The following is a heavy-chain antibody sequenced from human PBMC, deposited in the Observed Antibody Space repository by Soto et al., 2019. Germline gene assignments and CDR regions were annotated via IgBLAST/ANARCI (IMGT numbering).Heavy chain of an antibody. J-gene: IGHJ6*04. V-gene: IGHV6-1*01. CDR3: ARAAMVRGGSIGYYGMDV. CDR2: TYYRSKWYN. D-gene: IGHD3-10*01. CDR1: GVIVSSNSAA. Sequence: SQTLSLTCAFSGVIVSSNSAASNWIRQSPSRGLEWLGRTYYRSKWYNDYAVSVKSRITINPDTSKNQFSLQLNSVTPGGTAVYYCARAAMVRGGSIGYYGMDVWGKGTTVTVSS.